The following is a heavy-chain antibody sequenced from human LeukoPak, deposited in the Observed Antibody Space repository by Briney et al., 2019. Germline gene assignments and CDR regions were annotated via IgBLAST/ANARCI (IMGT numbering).Heavy chain of an antibody. CDR2: INPNSGGT. D-gene: IGHD5-18*01. CDR1: GYTFTGYY. V-gene: IGHV1-2*06. J-gene: IGHJ6*02. CDR3: AREAAGIQLWIYYYYGMDV. Sequence: GASVKVSCKASGYTFTGYYMHWVRQAPGQGLEWMGRINPNSGGTNYAQKLQGRVTMTTDTSTSTAYMELRSLRSDDTAVYYCAREAAGIQLWIYYYYGMDVWGQGTTVTVSS.